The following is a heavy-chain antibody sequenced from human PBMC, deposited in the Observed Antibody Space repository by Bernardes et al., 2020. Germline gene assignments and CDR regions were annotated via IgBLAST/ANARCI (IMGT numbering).Heavy chain of an antibody. CDR2: INQDGSDT. CDR3: ARDPHYGALDY. Sequence: GSRRLSDAVSGLTSEITFSLSWMTWIRQVPGGGLEWVANINQDGSDTNFVDSVKGRFTISRDNAKNLLFLQMNSLRVEDTAIYYCARDPHYGALDYWGQGTLVTVSS. V-gene: IGHV3-7*01. J-gene: IGHJ4*02. CDR1: GLTSEITFSLSW. D-gene: IGHD4-17*01.